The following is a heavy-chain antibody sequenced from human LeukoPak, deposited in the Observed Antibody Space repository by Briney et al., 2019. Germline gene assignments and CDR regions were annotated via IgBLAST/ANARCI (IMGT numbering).Heavy chain of an antibody. J-gene: IGHJ5*02. Sequence: GGSLRLSCEASGFTFSSYGMHWVRQAPGKGPEWVAFIRYDGSNTYYADSVKGRFTISRDNSKNTLYLQMNSLRAEDTAVYYCAKKYSTGLDPWGQGTLVTVSS. CDR3: AKKYSTGLDP. D-gene: IGHD1-26*01. CDR1: GFTFSSYG. CDR2: IRYDGSNT. V-gene: IGHV3-30*02.